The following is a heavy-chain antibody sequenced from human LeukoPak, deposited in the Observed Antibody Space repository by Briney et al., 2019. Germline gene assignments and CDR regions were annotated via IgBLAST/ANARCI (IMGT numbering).Heavy chain of an antibody. CDR1: GHTFTGYY. CDR3: ARVVEQQLSHWFDP. Sequence: ASVKVSCKASGHTFTGYYMHWVRQAPGQGLEWMGWINPNSGGTNYAQKFQGRVTMTRDTSISTAYMELSRLRSDDTAVYYCARVVEQQLSHWFDPWGQGTLVTVSS. V-gene: IGHV1-2*02. J-gene: IGHJ5*02. CDR2: INPNSGGT. D-gene: IGHD6-13*01.